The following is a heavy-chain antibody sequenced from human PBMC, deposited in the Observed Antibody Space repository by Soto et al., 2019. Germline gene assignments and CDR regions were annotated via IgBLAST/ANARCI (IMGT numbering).Heavy chain of an antibody. D-gene: IGHD2-15*01. V-gene: IGHV4-39*01. J-gene: IGHJ5*02. CDR2: MFYSGAT. CDR3: AIHKSGSDWLDP. Sequence: PSETLSLTCTVSGGSISDISYCWGWIRQPPGKGLQWIGCMFYSGATYYNPSLKNRVTLSVDTSNNEFSLKLVSVTAPDTAVYYCAIHKSGSDWLDPSGQRTMVTLFS. CDR1: GGSISDISYC.